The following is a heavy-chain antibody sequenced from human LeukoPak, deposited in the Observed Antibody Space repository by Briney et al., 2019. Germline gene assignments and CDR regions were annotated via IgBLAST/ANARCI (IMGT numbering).Heavy chain of an antibody. CDR3: ARDQGGYNP. CDR1: GLTFSTSA. J-gene: IGHJ5*02. D-gene: IGHD5-12*01. CDR2: LSYDGSNK. V-gene: IGHV3-30-3*01. Sequence: PGGSLRLSCAASGLTFSTSAMHWVRQAPGKGLDWVAVLSYDGSNKYYADSVKGRFTISRDNSKNTLYLQMNSLRAEDTAVYYCARDQGGYNPWGQGTLVTVSS.